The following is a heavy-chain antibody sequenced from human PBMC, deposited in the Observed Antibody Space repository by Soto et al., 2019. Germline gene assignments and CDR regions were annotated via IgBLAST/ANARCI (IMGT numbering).Heavy chain of an antibody. D-gene: IGHD6-13*01. CDR2: INSDSSKI. V-gene: IGHV3-21*01. CDR1: GFTFSSHW. Sequence: GGSLRLSCAASGFTFSSHWMHWVRQAPGKGLVWVSPINSDSSKIYYADSVRGRFTISRDNAKNSLYLQMNSLRAEDTAVYYCAREAPSSYHDYWGQGTLVTVSS. CDR3: AREAPSSYHDY. J-gene: IGHJ4*02.